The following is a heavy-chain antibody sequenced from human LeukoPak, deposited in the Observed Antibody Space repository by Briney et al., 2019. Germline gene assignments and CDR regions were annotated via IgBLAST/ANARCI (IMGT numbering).Heavy chain of an antibody. CDR1: GGSLSSSSYY. CDR2: IYYSGST. D-gene: IGHD5-18*01. Sequence: SETLSLTCTVSGGSLSSSSYYWGWIRQPPGKGLEWIGSIYYSGSTYYNPSLKSRVTIPVDTSKNQFSLKLSSVTAADTAVYYCARRGYSYGYDWGQGTLVTVSS. J-gene: IGHJ4*02. V-gene: IGHV4-39*01. CDR3: ARRGYSYGYD.